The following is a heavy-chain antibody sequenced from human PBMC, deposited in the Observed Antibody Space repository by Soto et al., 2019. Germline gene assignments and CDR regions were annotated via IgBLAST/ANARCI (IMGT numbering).Heavy chain of an antibody. Sequence: SETLSLTCAVYGGSFSGYYWSWIRQPPGKGLEWIGEINHSGSTNYNPSLKSRVTISVDTSKNQFSLKLSSVTAADTAVYYCARGRVVDSSGWSYGTYFDYWGQGTLVTVSS. V-gene: IGHV4-34*01. D-gene: IGHD6-19*01. CDR2: INHSGST. J-gene: IGHJ4*02. CDR3: ARGRVVDSSGWSYGTYFDY. CDR1: GGSFSGYY.